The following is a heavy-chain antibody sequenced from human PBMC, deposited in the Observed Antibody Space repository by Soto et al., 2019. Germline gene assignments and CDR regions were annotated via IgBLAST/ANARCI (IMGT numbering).Heavy chain of an antibody. D-gene: IGHD6-6*01. CDR1: GGSISSGGYY. Sequence: QVQLQESGPGLVKPSQTLSLTCTVSGGSISSGGYYWTWIRQHPGKGLEWIGYNYYSGITYYNPSLKSRVTISQDTSKNQFDLKLSSVTAADTAVYYCARGSSIAGLYYGMDVWGQGTTVTVYS. CDR2: NYYSGIT. CDR3: ARGSSIAGLYYGMDV. V-gene: IGHV4-31*03. J-gene: IGHJ6*02.